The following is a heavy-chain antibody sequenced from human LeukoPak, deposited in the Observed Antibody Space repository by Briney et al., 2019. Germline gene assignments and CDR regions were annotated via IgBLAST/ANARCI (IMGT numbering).Heavy chain of an antibody. V-gene: IGHV4-59*01. D-gene: IGHD3-22*01. CDR2: IYYSGST. CDR1: GGSISSYY. CDR3: AALRAFYYDSSGYGSYNWFDP. Sequence: PSETLSLTCTVSGGSISSYYWSWIRQPPGKGLEWIGYIYYSGSTNYNPSLKSRVTISVDTSKNQFSLKLNSVTAADTAVYYCAALRAFYYDSSGYGSYNWFDPWGQGTLVTVSS. J-gene: IGHJ5*02.